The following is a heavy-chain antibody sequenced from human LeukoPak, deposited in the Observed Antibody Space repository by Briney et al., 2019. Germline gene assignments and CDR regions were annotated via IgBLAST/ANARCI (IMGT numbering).Heavy chain of an antibody. J-gene: IGHJ4*02. V-gene: IGHV1-3*01. CDR2: INAGNGNT. CDR1: GYTFTSYA. CDR3: ARARDRFNSGWYGY. Sequence: ASVKVSCKASGYTFTSYAMHWVRQAPGQRLEWMGWINAGNGNTKYSQKFQGRVTITRVTSASTAYMELSSLRSEDTAVYYCARARDRFNSGWYGYWGQGTLVTVSS. D-gene: IGHD6-19*01.